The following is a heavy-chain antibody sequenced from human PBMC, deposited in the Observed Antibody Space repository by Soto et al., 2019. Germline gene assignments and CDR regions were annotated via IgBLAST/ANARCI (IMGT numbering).Heavy chain of an antibody. CDR2: ISAYNGNT. CDR1: GYTFTSYG. D-gene: IGHD3-9*01. J-gene: IGHJ5*02. Sequence: ASVKVSCKASGYTFTSYGISWVRQAPGQGLEWMGWISAYNGNTNYAQKLQGRVTMTTDTSTSTAYMELRSLRSDDTAVYYCGRNVLNYDILTVYYNLLPWFDPWGREPLVTVSS. V-gene: IGHV1-18*01. CDR3: GRNVLNYDILTVYYNLLPWFDP.